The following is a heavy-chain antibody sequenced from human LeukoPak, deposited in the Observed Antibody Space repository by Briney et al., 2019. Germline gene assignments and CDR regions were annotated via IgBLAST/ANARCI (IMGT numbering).Heavy chain of an antibody. V-gene: IGHV1-18*01. J-gene: IGHJ6*03. CDR1: GYTFTSYG. D-gene: IGHD3-10*01. Sequence: GASVKVSCKASGYTFTSYGISWVRQAPGQGLEWMGWISAYNGNTNYAQKFQGRVTMTTDTSTSTAYMELRSLRSDDTAVYYCARDSRQLLWFGELSYYYYMDVWGKGITVTVSS. CDR3: ARDSRQLLWFGELSYYYYMDV. CDR2: ISAYNGNT.